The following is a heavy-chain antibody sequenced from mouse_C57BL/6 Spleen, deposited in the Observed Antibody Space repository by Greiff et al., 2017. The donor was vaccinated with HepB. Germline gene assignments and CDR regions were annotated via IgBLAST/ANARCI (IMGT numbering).Heavy chain of an antibody. CDR2: IYPRSGNT. V-gene: IGHV1-81*01. Sequence: LVESGAELARPGASVKLSCKASGYTFTSYGISWVKQRTGQGLEWIGEIYPRSGNTYYNEKFKGKATLTADKSSSTAYMELRSLTSEDSAVYFCARSEEFAYWGQGTLVTVSA. CDR3: ARSEEFAY. J-gene: IGHJ3*01. CDR1: GYTFTSYG.